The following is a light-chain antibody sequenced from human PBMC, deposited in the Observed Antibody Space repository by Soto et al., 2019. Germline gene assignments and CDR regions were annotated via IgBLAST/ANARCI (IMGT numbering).Light chain of an antibody. Sequence: QSALTQPASVSGSPGQSITISCTGTSSDIGSDKLISWYQHHPGRAPKLMIYEVTKRPSGVSSRFSGSKSGNTASMTISGLQAEDEADYYCSSYTFTSTLYVFGTGTKLTVL. V-gene: IGLV2-14*02. CDR3: SSYTFTSTLYV. CDR1: SSDIGSDKL. CDR2: EVT. J-gene: IGLJ1*01.